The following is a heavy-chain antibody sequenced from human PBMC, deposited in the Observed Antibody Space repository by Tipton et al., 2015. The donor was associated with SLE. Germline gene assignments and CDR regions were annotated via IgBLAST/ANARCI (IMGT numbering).Heavy chain of an antibody. D-gene: IGHD3-16*01. CDR1: GASVSSYY. CDR2: IYTNERS. V-gene: IGHV4-4*08. CDR3: ARVWAGEGDVFDI. J-gene: IGHJ3*02. Sequence: LRLSCNVSGASVSSYYWSWIRQPPGKGLAWIGYIYTNERSDYDPSLKSRVTMSVDTSKNHFSLKVNSVTAADTAVYYCARVWAGEGDVFDIWGQGTMVSVSS.